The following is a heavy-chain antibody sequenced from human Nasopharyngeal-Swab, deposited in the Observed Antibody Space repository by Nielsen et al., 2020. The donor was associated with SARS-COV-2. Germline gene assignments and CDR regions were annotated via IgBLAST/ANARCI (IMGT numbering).Heavy chain of an antibody. CDR1: GGSISSYY. CDR3: ARTRDLYYYDR. J-gene: IGHJ4*02. Sequence: SETLSLTCTVSGGSISSYYWNWFRQPPGKGLEWIGEINHSGSTNYNPSLKSRVTISVDTSKNQCSLKLSSVTAADTAVYYCARTRDLYYYDRWGQGTLVTVSS. D-gene: IGHD3-22*01. V-gene: IGHV4-34*01. CDR2: INHSGST.